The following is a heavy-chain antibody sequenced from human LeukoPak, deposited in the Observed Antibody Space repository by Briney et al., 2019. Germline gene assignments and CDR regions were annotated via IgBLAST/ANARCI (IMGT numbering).Heavy chain of an antibody. CDR1: GFTFSSYA. CDR3: AKGSYYDSSGSFYFDY. CDR2: ISGSGGST. V-gene: IGHV3-23*01. D-gene: IGHD3-22*01. Sequence: GGSLRLSCAASGFTFSSYAMSWVRQAPGKGLEWVSGISGSGGSTYYADSVKGRFTISRDNSKNTLYVQVNSLGTEDTAAYYCAKGSYYDSSGSFYFDYWGQGTLVTVSS. J-gene: IGHJ4*02.